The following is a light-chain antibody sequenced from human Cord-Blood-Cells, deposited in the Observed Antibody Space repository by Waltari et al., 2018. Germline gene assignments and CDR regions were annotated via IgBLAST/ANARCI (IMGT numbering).Light chain of an antibody. CDR2: WAS. Sequence: DIVMTQSPDSLAVSLGERATINCKSSQSVLYSSNNKNYLAWYQQKPGQPPKLLIYWASTRESGVPDRFSCSGSGTDFPLTISSLQAEDVAVYYCQQYYSNPFTFGPGTKVDIK. J-gene: IGKJ3*01. CDR1: QSVLYSSNNKNY. V-gene: IGKV4-1*01. CDR3: QQYYSNPFT.